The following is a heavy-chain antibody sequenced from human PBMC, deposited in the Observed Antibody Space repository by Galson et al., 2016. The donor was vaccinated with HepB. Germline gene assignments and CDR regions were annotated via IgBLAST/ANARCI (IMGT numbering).Heavy chain of an antibody. D-gene: IGHD4-17*01. CDR1: GFTFSRYD. CDR2: IGRIDDT. Sequence: SLRLSCAASGFTFSRYDMHWVRQATGKGLEWVSAIGRIDDTYYSDSVTGRFTISREDAKNSLYLQMISLPAGYTAVYYCAREVPNTVTKSWSFDLWGRGTPVTVSS. CDR3: AREVPNTVTKSWSFDL. J-gene: IGHJ2*01. V-gene: IGHV3-13*01.